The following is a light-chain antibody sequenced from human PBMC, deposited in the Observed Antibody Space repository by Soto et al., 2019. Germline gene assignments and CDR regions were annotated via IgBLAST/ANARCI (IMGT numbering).Light chain of an antibody. CDR2: GAS. CDR1: QSVSSN. J-gene: IGKJ1*01. Sequence: QSPSTLSASVGGTVTITCRASQSVSSNLAWYQQKPGQAPRLLIYGASTRATGIPARFSGSGSGTEFTLTISSLQSEDFAVYYCQQYNNWPWTFGQGTKVDI. V-gene: IGKV3-15*01. CDR3: QQYNNWPWT.